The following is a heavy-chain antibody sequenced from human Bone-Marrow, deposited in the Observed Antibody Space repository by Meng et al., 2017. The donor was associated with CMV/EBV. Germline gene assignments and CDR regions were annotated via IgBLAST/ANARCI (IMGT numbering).Heavy chain of an antibody. CDR2: INPNSGGT. V-gene: IGHV1-2*02. D-gene: IGHD5-12*01. J-gene: IGHJ4*02. CDR1: GYTFTSYG. Sequence: ASVKVSCKASGYTFTSYGISWVRQAPGQGLEWMGGINPNSGGTNYAQKFQGRVTMTRDTSISTAYMELSRLRSDDTAVYYCARLDGVATTPLLWGQGTLVTVSS. CDR3: ARLDGVATTPLL.